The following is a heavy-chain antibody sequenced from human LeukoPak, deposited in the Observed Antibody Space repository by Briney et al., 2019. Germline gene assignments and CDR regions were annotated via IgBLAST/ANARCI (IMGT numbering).Heavy chain of an antibody. J-gene: IGHJ6*02. CDR2: ISAYNGNT. CDR1: GYTFTSYG. Sequence: ASVKVSCTASGYTFTSYGISWVRQAPGQGLEWMGWISAYNGNTNYAQKLQGRVTMTTDTSTSTAYMELRSLRSDDTAVYYCARDDTDVHNVGYYYYYGMDVWGQGTTVTVSS. CDR3: ARDDTDVHNVGYYYYYGMDV. D-gene: IGHD1-14*01. V-gene: IGHV1-18*01.